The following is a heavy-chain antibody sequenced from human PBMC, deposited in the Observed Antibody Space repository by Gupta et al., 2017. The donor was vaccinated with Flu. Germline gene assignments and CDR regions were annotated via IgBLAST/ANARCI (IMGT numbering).Heavy chain of an antibody. CDR3: ARDRPNFGIAAALYYYGMDV. Sequence: QVQLQESGPGLVKPSQTLSLTCTVSGGSISSGSYYWSWIRQPAGKGLEWIGRIYTSGSTNYNPSLKSRVTISVDTSKNQFSLKLSSVTAADTAVYYCARDRPNFGIAAALYYYGMDVWGQGTTVTVSS. CDR1: GGSISSGSYY. D-gene: IGHD6-13*01. J-gene: IGHJ6*02. CDR2: IYTSGST. V-gene: IGHV4-61*02.